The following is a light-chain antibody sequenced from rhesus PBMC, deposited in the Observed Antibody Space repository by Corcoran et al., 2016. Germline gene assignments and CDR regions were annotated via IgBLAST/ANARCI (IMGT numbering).Light chain of an antibody. CDR1: QAISSW. V-gene: IGKV1-22*01. Sequence: DIQMTQSPSSLSASVGDTVTITCRASQAISSWLAWYQQKPGKAPKLLINKASSLQSGVPSRFSGSRSGTDFTLTISSLQSEDFATYYGQQYDSRPWTFGQGTKVESK. J-gene: IGKJ1*01. CDR2: KAS. CDR3: QQYDSRPWT.